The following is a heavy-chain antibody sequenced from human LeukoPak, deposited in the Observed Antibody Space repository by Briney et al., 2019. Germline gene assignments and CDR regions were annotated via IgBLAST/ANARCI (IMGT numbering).Heavy chain of an antibody. Sequence: GASVEVSCKTSGYTFTNYYMHWVRQAPGQGLEWMGIINPSGSSTSYAQKFQGRVTLTRDTSTSTVYMELSSLRSEDTAVYYCARDVVGAIDYWGQGTLVTVSS. CDR2: INPSGSST. V-gene: IGHV1-46*01. D-gene: IGHD1-26*01. CDR3: ARDVVGAIDY. J-gene: IGHJ4*02. CDR1: GYTFTNYY.